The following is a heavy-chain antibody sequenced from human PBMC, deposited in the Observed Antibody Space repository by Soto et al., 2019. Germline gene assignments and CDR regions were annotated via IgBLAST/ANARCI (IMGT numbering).Heavy chain of an antibody. V-gene: IGHV3-21*01. CDR1: GFTFSSYS. J-gene: IGHJ4*02. CDR2: ISSSSSYI. CDR3: ARDPVPYSSSSRDYYFDY. D-gene: IGHD6-6*01. Sequence: GGSLRLSCAVSGFTFSSYSMSWVRQAPGKGMEWVSSISSSSSYIYYADSVKGRFTTSRDNANNSLYLQMNSLRAEDTAVYYCARDPVPYSSSSRDYYFDYWGQGTLVTVSS.